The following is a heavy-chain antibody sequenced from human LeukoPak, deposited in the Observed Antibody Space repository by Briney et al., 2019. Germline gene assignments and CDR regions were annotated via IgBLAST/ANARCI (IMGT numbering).Heavy chain of an antibody. V-gene: IGHV4-30-4*01. CDR3: ARDGYDFWSGYLHYFDY. Sequence: SETLSLTCTVSGGSISSGDYYWSWIRQPPGKGLEWIGYIYYSGSTYYNPSLKSRVTISVDTSKNQFSLKLSSVTAADTAVYYCARDGYDFWSGYLHYFDYWGQGTLVTVSS. J-gene: IGHJ4*02. CDR1: GGSISSGDYY. D-gene: IGHD3-3*01. CDR2: IYYSGST.